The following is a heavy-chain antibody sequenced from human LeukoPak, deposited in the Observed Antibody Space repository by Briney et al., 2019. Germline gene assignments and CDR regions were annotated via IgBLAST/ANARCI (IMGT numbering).Heavy chain of an antibody. D-gene: IGHD2-2*01. CDR1: GGSISSYY. CDR2: IYFPETT. CDR3: ARADCSTTSCPMDV. J-gene: IGHJ6*02. V-gene: IGHV4-59*01. Sequence: SETLSLTCTVSGGSISSYYWTWIRPPPGKGLEWIGYIYFPETTNYNPSLKSRVTMSVDTSNNQFSLRLTSLTAADTAVCYCARADCSTTSCPMDVWGQGTTVTVSS.